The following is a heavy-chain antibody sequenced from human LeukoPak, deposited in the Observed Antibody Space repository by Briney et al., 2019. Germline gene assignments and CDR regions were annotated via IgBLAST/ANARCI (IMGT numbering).Heavy chain of an antibody. D-gene: IGHD1-26*01. Sequence: ASENLSFNASGSTFTNNGISWVRHGHGQGLEWMVWSRTNISIQTYAPTLQGRFTIPTATATTTAYMKLNNLTFDDTAVYYCARDWDAMNNCVDPWGQGTPVTVSS. CDR1: GSTFTNNG. CDR2: SRTNISIQ. J-gene: IGHJ5*02. V-gene: IGHV1-18*01. CDR3: ARDWDAMNNCVDP.